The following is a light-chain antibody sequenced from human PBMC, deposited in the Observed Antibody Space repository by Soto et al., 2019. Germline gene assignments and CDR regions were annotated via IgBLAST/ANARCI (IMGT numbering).Light chain of an antibody. Sequence: QSPLTQPASVSGSPGQSITISCTGTSRDVGGYNYVSWYQQHPGKAPKLMIYDVSNRPSGVSNRFSGSKSGNTASLTISGLQAEDEADYYCSSYTSSSTLVFGTGT. V-gene: IGLV2-14*01. J-gene: IGLJ1*01. CDR1: SRDVGGYNY. CDR2: DVS. CDR3: SSYTSSSTLV.